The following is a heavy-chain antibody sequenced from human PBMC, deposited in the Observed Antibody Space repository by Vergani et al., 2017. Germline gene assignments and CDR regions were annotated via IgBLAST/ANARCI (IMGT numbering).Heavy chain of an antibody. J-gene: IGHJ4*02. CDR3: ARKLFPSVFDF. CDR2: IHAGGST. CDR1: GDSGNRHIYY. D-gene: IGHD2-15*01. V-gene: IGHV4-61*02. Sequence: QVQLQESGPGLVKPSQTLSLTCTVSGDSGNRHIYYWTWIRQPAGNGLEWIGRIHAGGSTNSNPSLKSRVTMSVDMSSSQFSLNLTSVTAADTAVYYCARKLFPSVFDFWGQGILFTVSS.